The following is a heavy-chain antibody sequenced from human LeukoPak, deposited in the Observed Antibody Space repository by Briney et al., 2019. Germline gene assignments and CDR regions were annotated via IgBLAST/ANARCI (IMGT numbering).Heavy chain of an antibody. CDR1: GFTFSSYG. CDR2: ISYDGSNK. J-gene: IGHJ4*02. Sequence: GGSLRLSCAASGFTFSSYGMHWVRQAPGKGLEWVAVISYDGSNKYYADSVKGRFTISRDNSKNTLYLQMNSLRAEDTAVYYCAKSAFPERTYYDFWSGYLDYWGQGTLVTVSS. V-gene: IGHV3-30*18. D-gene: IGHD3-3*01. CDR3: AKSAFPERTYYDFWSGYLDY.